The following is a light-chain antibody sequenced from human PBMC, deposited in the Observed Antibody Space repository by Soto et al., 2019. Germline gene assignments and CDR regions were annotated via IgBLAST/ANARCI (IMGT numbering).Light chain of an antibody. V-gene: IGKV3-15*01. Sequence: VITQYPTTLSVAPGERATLSCSASHSVTTNMAWYQQKPGQAPRLLIYGASTRATGIPARFSGSGSGTDFTLTISSLQSEDFAVYYCQQYNNWPPCTFGQGTKVDIK. CDR1: HSVTTN. CDR3: QQYNNWPPCT. J-gene: IGKJ1*01. CDR2: GAS.